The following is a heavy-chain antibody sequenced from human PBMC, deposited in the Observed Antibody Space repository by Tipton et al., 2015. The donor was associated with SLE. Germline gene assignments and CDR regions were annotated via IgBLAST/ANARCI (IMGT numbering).Heavy chain of an antibody. J-gene: IGHJ2*01. CDR3: ARETPASTQRYFDL. CDR2: IYTNEST. Sequence: LRLSCTGSGGSISSYYWSWIRQPAGKGLEWIGRIYTNESTNYNPSLKSRVIMSVDASKNQFSLKLSSVTAADTAVYYCARETPASTQRYFDLWGRGTLVTVSS. CDR1: GGSISSYY. D-gene: IGHD2-2*01. V-gene: IGHV4-4*07.